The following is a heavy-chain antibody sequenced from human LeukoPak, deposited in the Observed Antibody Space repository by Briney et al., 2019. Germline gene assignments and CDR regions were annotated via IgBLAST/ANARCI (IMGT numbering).Heavy chain of an antibody. CDR3: ARHGLEAYYDILTGYYSSYYYYYMDV. J-gene: IGHJ6*03. V-gene: IGHV4-39*01. D-gene: IGHD3-9*01. CDR2: IYYSGST. CDR1: GGSISSSFYY. Sequence: SETLSLTCTVSGGSISSSFYYWGWIRQPPGKGLEWIGSIYYSGSTYYNPSLKSRVTISVDTSKNQFSLKLSSVTAADTAVYYCARHGLEAYYDILTGYYSSYYYYYMDVWGKGTTVTISS.